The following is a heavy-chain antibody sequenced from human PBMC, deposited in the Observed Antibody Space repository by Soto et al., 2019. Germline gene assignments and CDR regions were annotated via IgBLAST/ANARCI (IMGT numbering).Heavy chain of an antibody. D-gene: IGHD3-22*01. CDR2: IYDSGTT. V-gene: IGHV4-31*03. J-gene: IGHJ4*02. Sequence: KSSETLSLTCTVSGGSISSGGYYWTWIRQHPGKGLEWIGYIYDSGTTYYNPALKSRVTISVDTSKNQFSLKLSSVTAADTAVYYCARGSVSTSGYYYDFDYWGQGTLVTSPQ. CDR1: GGSISSGGYY. CDR3: ARGSVSTSGYYYDFDY.